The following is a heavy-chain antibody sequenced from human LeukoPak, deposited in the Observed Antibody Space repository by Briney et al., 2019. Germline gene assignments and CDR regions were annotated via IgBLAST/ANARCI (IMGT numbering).Heavy chain of an antibody. V-gene: IGHV3-48*03. CDR3: AKDDNSSGYYSDY. D-gene: IGHD3-22*01. Sequence: GGSLRLSCAASGFTFSSYEMNWVRQAPGKGLEWVSYISSSGSTIYYADSVKGRFTISRDNSKNTLYLQMNSLRAEDTAVYYCAKDDNSSGYYSDYWGQGTLVTVSS. J-gene: IGHJ4*02. CDR1: GFTFSSYE. CDR2: ISSSGSTI.